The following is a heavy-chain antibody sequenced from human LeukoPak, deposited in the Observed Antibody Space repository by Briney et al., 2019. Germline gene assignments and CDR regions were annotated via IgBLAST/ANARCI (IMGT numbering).Heavy chain of an antibody. CDR2: IYGGSSA. Sequence: GGSLRLSCVASGFTVSSNYMGWVRQAPGKGLEWVSIIYGGSSASYADSAKGRFSISRDNSKNTVYLQMNSLRGDDTAVYYWARMSSYGDFPDYWGQGTLVTVSS. CDR3: ARMSSYGDFPDY. V-gene: IGHV3-66*01. CDR1: GFTVSSNY. J-gene: IGHJ4*02. D-gene: IGHD4-17*01.